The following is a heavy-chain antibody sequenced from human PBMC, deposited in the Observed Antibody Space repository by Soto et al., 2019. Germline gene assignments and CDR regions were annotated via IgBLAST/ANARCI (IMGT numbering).Heavy chain of an antibody. Sequence: PSETLSLTCIVSGVSISSNYWSWIRQPPGQGLEWIGYIHYTGNTNFNPSLKNRVIISVDTSKNQFSLRLSSVTAADTAVYYCARSYPNTIFGVVPSRGLDVWCQGTTVTVSS. CDR3: ARSYPNTIFGVVPSRGLDV. CDR1: GVSISSNY. V-gene: IGHV4-59*01. J-gene: IGHJ6*02. D-gene: IGHD3-3*01. CDR2: IHYTGNT.